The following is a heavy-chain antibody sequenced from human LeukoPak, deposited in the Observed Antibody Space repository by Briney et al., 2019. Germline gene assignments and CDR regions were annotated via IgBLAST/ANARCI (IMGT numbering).Heavy chain of an antibody. CDR1: GFTFSSYA. J-gene: IGHJ4*02. CDR3: AKDRRYFGSGLDN. Sequence: GGSLRLSCAASGFTFSSYAMSWVRQAPGKGLEWVSAISGSGGSTYYADSVKGRFTISRDNSKNTLYLQMNSLGAEDTAVYYCAKDRRYFGSGLDNWGQGTLVTVSS. V-gene: IGHV3-23*01. D-gene: IGHD3-10*01. CDR2: ISGSGGST.